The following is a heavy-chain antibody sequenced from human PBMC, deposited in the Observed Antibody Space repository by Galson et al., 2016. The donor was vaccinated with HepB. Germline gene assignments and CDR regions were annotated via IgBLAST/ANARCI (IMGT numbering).Heavy chain of an antibody. CDR1: AFTFSSYS. Sequence: LRLPCAASAFTFSSYSMNWVRQAPGKGLEWVSSISSSSSYIYYADSVKGRFTISRDNAKNSLYLQMSSLRAEDTAVYYCASRHSGWYYFDYWGQGTLVTVSS. J-gene: IGHJ4*02. D-gene: IGHD6-19*01. CDR2: ISSSSSYI. CDR3: ASRHSGWYYFDY. V-gene: IGHV3-21*01.